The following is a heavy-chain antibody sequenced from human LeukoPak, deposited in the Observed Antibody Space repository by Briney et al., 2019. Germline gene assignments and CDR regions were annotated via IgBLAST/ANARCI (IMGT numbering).Heavy chain of an antibody. V-gene: IGHV4-39*07. D-gene: IGHD3-3*01. Sequence: SETLSLTCTVSGGSISSSSYYWGWIRQPPGKGLEWIGSIYYSGSTYYNPSLKSRVTISVDTSKNQFSLKLSSVTAADTAVYYCARDRVRLRFRGFHIWGQGTMVTVSS. CDR3: ARDRVRLRFRGFHI. J-gene: IGHJ3*02. CDR1: GGSISSSSYY. CDR2: IYYSGST.